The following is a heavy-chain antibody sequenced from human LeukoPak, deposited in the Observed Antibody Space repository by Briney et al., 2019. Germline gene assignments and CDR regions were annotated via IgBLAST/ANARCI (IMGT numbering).Heavy chain of an antibody. Sequence: SETLSLTCTVSGGSLSSSSYYWGWIRQPPGRGLVWIGWIYYSGSTYYNPALKSRLTISVDTSKNQFSLRLSSVTAADTAVYYCARHRGDYGDSSHTPLYYYYYMDVWGKGTTVTVSS. CDR3: ARHRGDYGDSSHTPLYYYYYMDV. CDR2: IYYSGST. V-gene: IGHV4-39*01. D-gene: IGHD4-17*01. CDR1: GGSLSSSSYY. J-gene: IGHJ6*03.